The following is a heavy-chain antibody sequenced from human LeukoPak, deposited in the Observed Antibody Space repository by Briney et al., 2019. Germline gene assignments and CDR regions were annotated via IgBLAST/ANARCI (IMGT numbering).Heavy chain of an antibody. CDR2: ISRSGGST. Sequence: GGSLRLSCAASGFIFSSNAMSWVRQAPGKGLEWVSGISRSGGSTYYADSVKGRFTISRDNSKNTLYLQMNSLRAEDTAVYYCARDGAATNPINIDYWGQGTLVTVSS. CDR1: GFIFSSNA. J-gene: IGHJ4*02. D-gene: IGHD2-15*01. CDR3: ARDGAATNPINIDY. V-gene: IGHV3-23*01.